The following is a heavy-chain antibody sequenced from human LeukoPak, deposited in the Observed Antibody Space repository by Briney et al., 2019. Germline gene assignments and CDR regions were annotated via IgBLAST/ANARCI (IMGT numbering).Heavy chain of an antibody. Sequence: SVKVSCKASGGTFSSYAINWVRQAPGQGLEWMGGIIPIFGTANYAQKFQGRVTITADKSTSTAYMELSSLRSEDTAVYYCASENPQHYFDYWGQGTLVTVSS. CDR2: IIPIFGTA. CDR1: GGTFSSYA. V-gene: IGHV1-69*06. D-gene: IGHD2-2*01. J-gene: IGHJ4*02. CDR3: ASENPQHYFDY.